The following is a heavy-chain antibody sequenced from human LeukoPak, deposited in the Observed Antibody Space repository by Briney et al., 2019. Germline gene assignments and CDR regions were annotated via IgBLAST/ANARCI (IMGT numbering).Heavy chain of an antibody. Sequence: ASVKVSCKASGYTFTSYGITWVRQAPGQGLEWMGWVSAYNGNTNYAQKLQGRVTMTIDTSTSTAYMELKSLTSDDTAVYYCALQGAAADTRYYYGMDVWGQGTTITVSS. CDR3: ALQGAAADTRYYYGMDV. D-gene: IGHD6-13*01. CDR1: GYTFTSYG. J-gene: IGHJ6*02. CDR2: VSAYNGNT. V-gene: IGHV1-18*01.